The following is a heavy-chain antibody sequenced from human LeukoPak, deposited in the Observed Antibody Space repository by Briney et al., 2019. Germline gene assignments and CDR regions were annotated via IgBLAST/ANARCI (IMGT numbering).Heavy chain of an antibody. D-gene: IGHD6-6*01. Sequence: ASVKVSFKVSGYTLSELSMHWVRQAPGKGLGWMGGFDPEDAETIYAQKFQGRVPMTEDTSTDTAYMELSSLRSEDTAVYYCATFSIAAPLDYWGQGTLVTVSS. J-gene: IGHJ4*02. CDR1: GYTLSELS. CDR3: ATFSIAAPLDY. CDR2: FDPEDAET. V-gene: IGHV1-24*01.